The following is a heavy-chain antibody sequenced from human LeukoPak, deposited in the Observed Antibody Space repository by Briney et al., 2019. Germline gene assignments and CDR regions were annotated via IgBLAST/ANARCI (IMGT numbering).Heavy chain of an antibody. CDR2: IKQDGSEK. CDR1: GFTFSSYW. CDR3: ARGGTYYYDSSGLEGAFDI. J-gene: IGHJ3*02. Sequence: GGSLRLSCAASGFTFSSYWMSWVRQAPGKGLEWVANIKQDGSEKYYVDSVKGRFTISRDNAKNSLYLQMNSLRAEDTAVYYCARGGTYYYDSSGLEGAFDIWGRGTMVTVSS. D-gene: IGHD3-22*01. V-gene: IGHV3-7*05.